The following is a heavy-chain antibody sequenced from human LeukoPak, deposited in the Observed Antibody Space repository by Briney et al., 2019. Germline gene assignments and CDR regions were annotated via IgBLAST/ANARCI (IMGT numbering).Heavy chain of an antibody. CDR1: GFTFDDYA. V-gene: IGHV3-9*01. CDR3: VKVILFRLNRGGFHY. J-gene: IGHJ4*02. CDR2: ISWNSGSM. Sequence: GGSLRLSCAGSGFTFDDYAMHWVRQAPGKGLEWVSGISWNSGSMDYADSVKGRFTISRHNAKNSLYLQMNSLRAEDTALYYCVKVILFRLNRGGFHYWGQGTLVTVSS. D-gene: IGHD3-10*02.